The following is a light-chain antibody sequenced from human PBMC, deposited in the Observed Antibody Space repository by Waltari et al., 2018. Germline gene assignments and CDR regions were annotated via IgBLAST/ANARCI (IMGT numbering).Light chain of an antibody. J-gene: IGLJ1*01. CDR3: GAWDASLNGYV. V-gene: IGLV1-44*01. CDR2: SSN. Sequence: QSVLPQPPSASGTPGQRVTISCSGSSSHIGSNVVNWYQQLPGTAPKLLIHSSNQRPSGVPDRFSGSKSGTSASLAISGLQSEDEADYHCGAWDASLNGYVFGTGTKVTVL. CDR1: SSHIGSNV.